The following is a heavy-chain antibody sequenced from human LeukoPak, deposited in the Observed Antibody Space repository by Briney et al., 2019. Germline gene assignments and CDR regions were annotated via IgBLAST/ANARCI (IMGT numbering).Heavy chain of an antibody. Sequence: SETLSLTCTVSGGSMSSYYWSWLRQPPGKGLEWLGYIYYSGSTNYHPSLKSRVTISVDTSKNQFSLKLSSVTAADTAVYYCARVRTFYGDADYWGQGTLVTVSS. D-gene: IGHD4-17*01. CDR1: GGSMSSYY. V-gene: IGHV4-59*01. CDR2: IYYSGST. J-gene: IGHJ4*02. CDR3: ARVRTFYGDADY.